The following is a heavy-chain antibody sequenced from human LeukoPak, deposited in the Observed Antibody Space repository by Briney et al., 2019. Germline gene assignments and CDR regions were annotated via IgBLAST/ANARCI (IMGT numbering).Heavy chain of an antibody. CDR2: IIPIFGTA. Sequence: SVKVSCKASGGTFSSYAISWVRQAPGQGLEWMGGIIPIFGTANYAQKFQGRVTITADESTSTAYMELSSLRSEDTAVYYCATRAPYSYGTPGYYYYYYGMDVWGQGTTVTVSS. J-gene: IGHJ6*02. V-gene: IGHV1-69*13. CDR1: GGTFSSYA. D-gene: IGHD5-18*01. CDR3: ATRAPYSYGTPGYYYYYYGMDV.